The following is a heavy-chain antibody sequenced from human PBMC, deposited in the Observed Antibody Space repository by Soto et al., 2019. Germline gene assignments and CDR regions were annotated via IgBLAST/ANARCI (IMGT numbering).Heavy chain of an antibody. D-gene: IGHD2-15*01. CDR2: VHYSGNT. J-gene: IGHJ5*02. Sequence: KASETLSLTCTVSGYSISSGYHWAWIRQPPGKGLEWLGSVHYSGNTYYNPSLKSRLTISVDKSKNQFSLNLSSVTAADTAVYYCARQDRVVAEGGWFDPWGQGTLVTVSS. CDR3: ARQDRVVAEGGWFDP. V-gene: IGHV4-38-2*02. CDR1: GYSISSGYH.